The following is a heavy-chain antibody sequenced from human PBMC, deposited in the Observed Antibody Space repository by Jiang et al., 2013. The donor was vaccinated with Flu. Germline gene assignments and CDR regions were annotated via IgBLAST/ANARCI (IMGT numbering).Heavy chain of an antibody. D-gene: IGHD4-17*01. Sequence: GSVKGRFTISRDNAKKSLYLQMNSLRAEDTAVYYCARDLRDYVPGTDYWGQGTLVTVSS. CDR3: ARDLRDYVPGTDY. V-gene: IGHV3-7*03. J-gene: IGHJ4*02.